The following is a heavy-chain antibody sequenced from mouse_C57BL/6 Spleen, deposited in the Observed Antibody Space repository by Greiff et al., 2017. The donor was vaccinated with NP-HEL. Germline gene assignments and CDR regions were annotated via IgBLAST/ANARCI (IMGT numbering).Heavy chain of an antibody. CDR2: IHPNSGST. Sequence: QVQLQQPGAELVKPGASVKLSCKASGYTFTSYWMHWVKQRPGQGLEWIGMIHPNSGSTNYNEKFKSKATLTVDKSSSTAYMQLSSLTSEDSAVYYCARGAYYGNYGGYAMDYWGQGTSVTVSS. V-gene: IGHV1-64*01. CDR1: GYTFTSYW. J-gene: IGHJ4*01. CDR3: ARGAYYGNYGGYAMDY. D-gene: IGHD2-10*01.